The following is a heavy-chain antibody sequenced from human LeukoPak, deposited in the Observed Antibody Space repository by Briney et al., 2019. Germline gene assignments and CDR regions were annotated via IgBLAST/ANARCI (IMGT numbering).Heavy chain of an antibody. Sequence: ASVKVSCKASGGTFSSYAISWVRQAPGQGLEWMGWINPNSGGTNYAQKFQGRVTMTRDTSISTAYMELSRLRSDDTAVYYCARVWLYYMDVWGKGTTVTVSS. CDR2: INPNSGGT. CDR3: ARVWLYYMDV. J-gene: IGHJ6*03. CDR1: GGTFSSYA. V-gene: IGHV1-2*02. D-gene: IGHD3-22*01.